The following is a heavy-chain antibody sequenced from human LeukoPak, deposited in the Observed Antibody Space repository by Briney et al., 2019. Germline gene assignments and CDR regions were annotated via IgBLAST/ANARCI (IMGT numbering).Heavy chain of an antibody. CDR3: ARDASSGSSSDY. Sequence: GGSLRLSCAASGFTFSSYEMNWVRQAPGKGLEWVSYISSSGSTIYYADSVKGRFTISRDNAKNSLYLQMNSLRAEDTAVYYCARDASSGSSSDYWGQGTLVTVSS. CDR2: ISSSGSTI. J-gene: IGHJ4*02. CDR1: GFTFSSYE. D-gene: IGHD1-26*01. V-gene: IGHV3-48*03.